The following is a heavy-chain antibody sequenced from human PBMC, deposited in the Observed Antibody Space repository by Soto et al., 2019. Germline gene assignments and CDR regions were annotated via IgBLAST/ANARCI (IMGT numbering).Heavy chain of an antibody. CDR3: ATPYYDILTGYYNDAFDI. CDR2: INPSGGST. V-gene: IGHV1-46*03. CDR1: GYTFTSYY. D-gene: IGHD3-9*01. J-gene: IGHJ3*02. Sequence: GASVKVSCKASGYTFTSYYMHWVRQAPGQGLEWMGIINPSGGSTSYAQKFQGRVTMTRDTSTSTVYMELSSLRSGDTAVYYCATPYYDILTGYYNDAFDIWGQGTMVTVSS.